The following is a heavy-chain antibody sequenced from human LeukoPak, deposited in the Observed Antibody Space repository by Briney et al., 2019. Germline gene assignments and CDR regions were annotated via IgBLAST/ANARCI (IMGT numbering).Heavy chain of an antibody. V-gene: IGHV4-4*09. Sequence: SETLSLTCTVSGGSMTGYYWSWIRQPPGKGLEWIGYIYTSGSTNYNPSLESRVTISVDTSKNQFSLDLSSVTAADTAVYYCARQKCTSTSCLTKNAFDIWAKGQWSPSLQ. CDR1: GGSMTGYY. CDR2: IYTSGST. CDR3: ARQKCTSTSCLTKNAFDI. D-gene: IGHD2-2*01. J-gene: IGHJ3*02.